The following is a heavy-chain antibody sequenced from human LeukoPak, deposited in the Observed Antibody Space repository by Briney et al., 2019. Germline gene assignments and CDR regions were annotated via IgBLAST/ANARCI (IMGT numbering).Heavy chain of an antibody. J-gene: IGHJ4*02. Sequence: WASVKVSCKASGGTFSSYAISWVRQAPGQGLEWMGGIIPIFGTANYAQKFQGRVTITADESTSTAYMELSSLRSEDTAVYYCARGLRNSWYAGYFDYWGQGTLVTVSS. V-gene: IGHV1-69*13. CDR2: IIPIFGTA. CDR1: GGTFSSYA. CDR3: ARGLRNSWYAGYFDY. D-gene: IGHD6-13*01.